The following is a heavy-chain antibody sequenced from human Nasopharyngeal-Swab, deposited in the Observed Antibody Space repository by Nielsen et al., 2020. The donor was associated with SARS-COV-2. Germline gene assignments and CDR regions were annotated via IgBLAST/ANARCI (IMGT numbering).Heavy chain of an antibody. V-gene: IGHV1-2*02. CDR1: GYTFTDYY. D-gene: IGHD2-15*01. J-gene: IGHJ3*02. CDR2: MNPHNGGT. CDR3: ARRDSPRIVDALDI. Sequence: ASVKVSCKPSGYTFTDYYMHWVRQAPGQGLEWMGWMNPHNGGTNYEQKFQGRVTMTRDTSISTGYMELRRLRPDDTGVYYRARRDSPRIVDALDIWGQGTMVTVSS.